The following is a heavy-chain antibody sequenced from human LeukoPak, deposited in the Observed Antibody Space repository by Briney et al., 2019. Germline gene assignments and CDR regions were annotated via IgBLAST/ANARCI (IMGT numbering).Heavy chain of an antibody. D-gene: IGHD3-9*01. Sequence: GGSLRLSCAASGFTVSNTYMSWVRQAPGKGLEWVANIKQDGSEEVYVDSLKGRFTISRDNAKNSLFLQMNSLRDEDTAVYFCARDRDWAFDIWGQGTMVTVSS. CDR2: IKQDGSEE. CDR1: GFTVSNTY. V-gene: IGHV3-7*01. CDR3: ARDRDWAFDI. J-gene: IGHJ3*02.